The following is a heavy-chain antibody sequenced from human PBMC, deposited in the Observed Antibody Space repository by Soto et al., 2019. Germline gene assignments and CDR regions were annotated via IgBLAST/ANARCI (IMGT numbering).Heavy chain of an antibody. V-gene: IGHV3-66*01. CDR1: GFTVSSKY. CDR3: ASYYGSGGNYYFFDV. Sequence: EVQAVESGGGLVQPGGSLRLSCAASGFTVSSKYMGWVRQGPGKGLECVSVLYSAGRIHYPDSVKGRFTISRDNSGTTLYLQMNSLRAEDTAVYYCASYYGSGGNYYFFDVWGKGTTVTVSS. D-gene: IGHD3-10*01. CDR2: LYSAGRI. J-gene: IGHJ6*03.